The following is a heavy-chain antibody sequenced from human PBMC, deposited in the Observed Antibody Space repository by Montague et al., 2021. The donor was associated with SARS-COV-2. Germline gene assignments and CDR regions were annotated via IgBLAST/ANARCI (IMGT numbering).Heavy chain of an antibody. CDR1: GGSISGYY. CDR3: ARLLRSCSNSVCRTCYYYAMDV. V-gene: IGHV4-59*01. CDR2: IYYSGST. D-gene: IGHD2-8*01. Sequence: SETLSLTCTVSGGSISGYYWSWIGQSPGKGLEWIGYIYYSGSTKYNPFLESRVTVSVDRSKNQVSLKLSSVTPADTAVYYCARLLRSCSNSVCRTCYYYAMDVWGQGTTVTVSS. J-gene: IGHJ6*02.